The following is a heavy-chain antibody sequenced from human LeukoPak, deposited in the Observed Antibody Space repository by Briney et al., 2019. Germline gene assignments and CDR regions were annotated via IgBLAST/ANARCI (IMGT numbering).Heavy chain of an antibody. CDR1: GGSISSYY. D-gene: IGHD3-10*01. Sequence: SETLSLTCTVTGGSISSYYWSWIRQPPGKGLERIGYIYYSGSTNYNPSLKSRVTISVDTSKNQFSLKLSSVTAADTAVYYCARQSGSGSYGIDPWGQGTLVTVSS. CDR2: IYYSGST. CDR3: ARQSGSGSYGIDP. J-gene: IGHJ5*02. V-gene: IGHV4-59*08.